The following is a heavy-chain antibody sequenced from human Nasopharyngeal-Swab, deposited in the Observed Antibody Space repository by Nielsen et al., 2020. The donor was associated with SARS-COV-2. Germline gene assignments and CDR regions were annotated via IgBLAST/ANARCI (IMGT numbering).Heavy chain of an antibody. CDR1: GYTLTELS. CDR2: FDPEDGET. V-gene: IGHV1-24*01. Sequence: ASVKVSCKVSGYTLTELSMHWVRQAPGKGLEWMGGFDPEDGETIYAQKFQGRVTMTEDTSTDTAYMELSSLRSEDTAVYYCARDLEQWQGIDYWGQGTLVTVSS. D-gene: IGHD6-19*01. CDR3: ARDLEQWQGIDY. J-gene: IGHJ4*02.